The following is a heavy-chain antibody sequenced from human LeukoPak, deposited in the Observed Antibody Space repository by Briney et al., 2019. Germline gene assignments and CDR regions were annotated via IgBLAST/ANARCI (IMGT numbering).Heavy chain of an antibody. Sequence: ASVKVSCKASGYTLTGYYMHWVRQATGQGLEWMGWMNPNSGNTGYAQKFQGRVTMTRKTSISTAYMELSSLRSEDTAVYYCARVGSRYYYYMDVWGKGTTVTISS. CDR1: GYTLTGYY. V-gene: IGHV1-8*02. D-gene: IGHD3-16*01. CDR2: MNPNSGNT. J-gene: IGHJ6*03. CDR3: ARVGSRYYYYMDV.